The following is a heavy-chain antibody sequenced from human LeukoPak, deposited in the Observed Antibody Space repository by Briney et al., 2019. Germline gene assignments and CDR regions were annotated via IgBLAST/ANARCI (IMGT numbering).Heavy chain of an antibody. CDR3: AHLDHYDLHFDY. CDR2: IGTAGEI. CDR1: GFTFRSYD. J-gene: IGHJ4*02. Sequence: GGSLRLSCAAPGFTFRSYDMHWVRQATGKGLEWVSGIGTAGEIYYPGSVKGRFTISRENAKNSLYLQMNSLRAGDTAVYYCAHLDHYDLHFDYWGQGTLVTASS. D-gene: IGHD3-22*01. V-gene: IGHV3-13*01.